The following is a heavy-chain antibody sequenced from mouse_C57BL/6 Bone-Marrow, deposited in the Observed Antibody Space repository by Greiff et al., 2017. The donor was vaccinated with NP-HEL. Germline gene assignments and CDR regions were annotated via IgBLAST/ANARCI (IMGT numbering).Heavy chain of an antibody. D-gene: IGHD2-4*01. J-gene: IGHJ1*03. CDR3: ARRGIYYEWYFDV. CDR1: GYTFTSYW. V-gene: IGHV1-53*01. CDR2: INPSSDYT. Sequence: QVQLKQPGTELVKPGASVKLSCKASGYTFTSYWMHWVKQRPGQGLEWIGNINPSSDYTKYNQKFKDKATLTADKSSSTAYMQLSSLTSEDSAVYYCARRGIYYEWYFDVWGTGTTVTVSS.